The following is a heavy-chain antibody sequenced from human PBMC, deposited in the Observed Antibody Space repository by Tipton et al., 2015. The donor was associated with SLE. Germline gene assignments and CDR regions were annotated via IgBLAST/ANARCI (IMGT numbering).Heavy chain of an antibody. CDR3: ARDPVAGRGIDY. J-gene: IGHJ4*02. D-gene: IGHD6-19*01. CDR1: GGSISSGSHY. Sequence: LRLSCTVSGGSISSGSHYWSWIRRPAGKGLEWIGRIYTSGSTNYNPSLKSRVTISVDTSKNQFSLKLSSVTAADTAVYYCARDPVAGRGIDYWGQGTLVTVSS. CDR2: IYTSGST. V-gene: IGHV4-61*02.